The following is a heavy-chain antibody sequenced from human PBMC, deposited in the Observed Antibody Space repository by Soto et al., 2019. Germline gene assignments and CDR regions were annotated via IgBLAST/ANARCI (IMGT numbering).Heavy chain of an antibody. CDR2: IYYSGST. J-gene: IGHJ4*02. V-gene: IGHV4-39*01. CDR1: GGSISSSSYY. D-gene: IGHD4-4*01. Sequence: SETLSLTCTVSGGSISSSSYYWGWIRQPPGKGLEWIGSIYYSGSTYYNPSLKSRVTISVDTSKNQFSLKLSSVTAADTAVYYCARVQGSVVTTTIGYCGQGTLVTV. CDR3: ARVQGSVVTTTIGY.